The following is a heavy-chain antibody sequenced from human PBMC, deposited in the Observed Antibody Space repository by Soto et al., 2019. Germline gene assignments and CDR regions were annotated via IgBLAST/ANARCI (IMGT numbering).Heavy chain of an antibody. D-gene: IGHD3-10*01. CDR1: GGTFNSYG. CDR2: IIPLYGTV. CDR3: ARVRVIRGVIPSHFGL. J-gene: IGHJ4*02. Sequence: QAHLAQSGAEVKKPGSSVTVSCKASGGTFNSYGISWVRQAPGQGLDWMGVIIPLYGTVNYAQKFQGRVSITADKSTSTAYMELNSMRSGDTAVYYCARVRVIRGVIPSHFGLWGKGTQVTVSS. V-gene: IGHV1-69*06.